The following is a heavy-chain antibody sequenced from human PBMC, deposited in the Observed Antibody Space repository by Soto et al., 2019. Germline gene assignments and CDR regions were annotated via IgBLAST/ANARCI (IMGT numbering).Heavy chain of an antibody. CDR1: GFTFSTYA. J-gene: IGHJ4*02. V-gene: IGHV3-23*01. D-gene: IGHD5-18*01. CDR3: ARPRGYSYGPFDD. Sequence: PGGSLRLSCAASGFTFSTYAMSWVRRAPGKGLEWVSGLSGSGGTTYYADSVKGRFSISRDNSKNTLYLQMNSLRAEDTAVYYCARPRGYSYGPFDDWGQGTLVTVSS. CDR2: LSGSGGTT.